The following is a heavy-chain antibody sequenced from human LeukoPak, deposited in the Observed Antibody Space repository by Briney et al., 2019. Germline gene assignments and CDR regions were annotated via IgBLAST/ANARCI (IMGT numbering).Heavy chain of an antibody. CDR2: ISYDGSNK. D-gene: IGHD4-23*01. V-gene: IGHV3-30-3*01. J-gene: IGHJ3*02. CDR1: GFTFSSYW. Sequence: GGSLRLSCAASGFTFSSYWMSWVRQAPGKGLEWVAVISYDGSNKYYADSVKGRFTISRDNSKNTLYLQMNSLRAEDTAVYYCARDRFDYGGNSDAFDIWGQGTMVTVSS. CDR3: ARDRFDYGGNSDAFDI.